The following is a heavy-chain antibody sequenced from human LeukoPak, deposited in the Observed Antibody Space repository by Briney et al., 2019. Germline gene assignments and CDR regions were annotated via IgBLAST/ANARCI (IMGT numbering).Heavy chain of an antibody. J-gene: IGHJ3*02. CDR1: GFTFSDYY. D-gene: IGHD3-10*01. Sequence: GGSLRLSCAASGFTFSDYYMSWIRQAPGKGLEWVSYISSSGSTMYYADSVKGRFTISRDNAKNSLYLQMNSLRAEDTAVYYCARVVRGSLWFGELFSDDAFDIWGQGTMVTVSS. CDR2: ISSSGSTM. CDR3: ARVVRGSLWFGELFSDDAFDI. V-gene: IGHV3-11*01.